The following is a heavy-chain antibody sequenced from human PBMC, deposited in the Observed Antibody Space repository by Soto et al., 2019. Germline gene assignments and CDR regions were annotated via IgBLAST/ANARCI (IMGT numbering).Heavy chain of an antibody. J-gene: IGHJ6*02. D-gene: IGHD3-3*01. CDR3: ARISGDFGLGSSMDV. V-gene: IGHV1-8*01. Sequence: ASLKVSCKASGYTFTSYDINWVRQATGQGLEWMGWMNPNSGNTGYTQKFQGRVTMTRNTSISTAYMELSSLRSEDTAVYYCARISGDFGLGSSMDVWGQGTTVTVSS. CDR1: GYTFTSYD. CDR2: MNPNSGNT.